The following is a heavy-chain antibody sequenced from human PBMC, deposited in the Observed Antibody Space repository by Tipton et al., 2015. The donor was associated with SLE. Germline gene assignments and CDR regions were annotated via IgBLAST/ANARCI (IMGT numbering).Heavy chain of an antibody. J-gene: IGHJ4*02. CDR1: GGSIDSNY. Sequence: TLSLTCTVSGGSIDSNYWSWIRQPPGKELESIGSVYHTGSTNYNPSLKSRVTISVDTSKNQFSLKLTSVTAADTADYYCARVTHSCSGGSRYGFYFEYWGQGILVTVSS. V-gene: IGHV4-59*01. CDR3: ARVTHSCSGGSRYGFYFEY. D-gene: IGHD2-15*01. CDR2: VYHTGST.